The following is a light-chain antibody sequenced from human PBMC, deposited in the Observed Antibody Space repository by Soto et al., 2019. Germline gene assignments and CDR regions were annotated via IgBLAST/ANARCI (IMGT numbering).Light chain of an antibody. CDR2: DAS. J-gene: IGKJ1*01. Sequence: DIQLIQFPSTSSASVGDRVTITCRASQSISSWLAWYQQKPGKAPKLLIYDASSLESGVPSRFSGSVSGTKFTLTISSLQPDDFATYYCQQYNSYSKTFGQGTKVDI. CDR1: QSISSW. V-gene: IGKV1-5*01. CDR3: QQYNSYSKT.